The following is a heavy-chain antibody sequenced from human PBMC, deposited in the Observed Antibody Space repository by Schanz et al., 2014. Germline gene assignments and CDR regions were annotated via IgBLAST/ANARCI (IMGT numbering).Heavy chain of an antibody. CDR2: ISGSGGST. V-gene: IGHV3-23*04. CDR3: AKAADWPVTRFDP. J-gene: IGHJ5*02. CDR1: GFTFSNYW. D-gene: IGHD3-9*01. Sequence: EVQLVESGGGLVQPGGSLRLSCVASGFTFSNYWMTWVRQAPGKGLEWVSAISGSGGSTYYADSVKGRFTISSDSSKTTLYLQMSSLRADDTAVYYCAKAADWPVTRFDPWGQGTLVTVSS.